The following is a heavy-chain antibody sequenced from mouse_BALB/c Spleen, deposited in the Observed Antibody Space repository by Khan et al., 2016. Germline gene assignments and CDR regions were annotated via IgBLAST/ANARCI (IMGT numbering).Heavy chain of an antibody. J-gene: IGHJ4*01. CDR1: GFSVTSYG. CDR3: ARDEELAYYAMDY. CDR2: IWAGGST. D-gene: IGHD6-1*01. Sequence: QVQLKQSGPGLVAPSQSLSITCSVSGFSVTSYGVHWVRQPPGKRLEWLGVIWAGGSTNYKSTLISRLSISKDNSKMQVILKMNELHTDDTSVYYCARDEELAYYAMDYWGQGTSVTVSS. V-gene: IGHV2-9*02.